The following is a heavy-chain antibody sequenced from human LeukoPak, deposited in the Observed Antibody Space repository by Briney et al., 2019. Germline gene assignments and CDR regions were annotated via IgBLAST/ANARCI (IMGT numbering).Heavy chain of an antibody. CDR2: INIDGGRT. J-gene: IGHJ3*02. CDR3: ARGSPFYYDNSPRAFDI. Sequence: LTGGSLRLSCAAYGFTFSRNWMYWVRQAPGKGVVCVSHINIDGGRTRYADSVKGPFTNSRDNAKNTLYLQMNSLKAEDTAVFYCARGSPFYYDNSPRAFDIWGQGTRVTVSS. V-gene: IGHV3-74*01. CDR1: GFTFSRNW. D-gene: IGHD3-22*01.